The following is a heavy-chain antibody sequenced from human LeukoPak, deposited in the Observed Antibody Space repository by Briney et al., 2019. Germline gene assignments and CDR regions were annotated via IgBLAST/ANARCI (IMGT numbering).Heavy chain of an antibody. V-gene: IGHV4-34*01. CDR1: GGSFSGYY. CDR3: ARGFFPTFFDY. D-gene: IGHD3-3*01. J-gene: IGHJ4*02. CDR2: INHSGST. Sequence: SETLSLTCAVYGGSFSGYYWSWIRQPPGKGLEWIGEINHSGSTNYNPSLKVRVTISVDTSKNQFSLNLSSVTAADTAVYYCARGFFPTFFDYWGQGSLVTVSS.